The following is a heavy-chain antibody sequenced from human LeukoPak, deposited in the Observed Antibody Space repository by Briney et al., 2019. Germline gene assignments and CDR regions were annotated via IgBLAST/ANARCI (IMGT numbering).Heavy chain of an antibody. Sequence: SETLSLTCAVYGGSFSGYYWSWIRQPPGKGLEWIGEINHSGSTNYNPSLKSRVTISVDTSKNQFSLKLSSVTAADTAVYYCASLLGSSGPTSVDYWGQGTLVTVSS. CDR3: ASLLGSSGPTSVDY. V-gene: IGHV4-34*01. CDR2: INHSGST. D-gene: IGHD3-22*01. CDR1: GGSFSGYY. J-gene: IGHJ4*02.